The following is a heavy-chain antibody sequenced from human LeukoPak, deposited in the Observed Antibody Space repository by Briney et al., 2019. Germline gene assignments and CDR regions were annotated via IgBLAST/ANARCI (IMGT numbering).Heavy chain of an antibody. J-gene: IGHJ4*02. CDR3: ANGDAGRPSEGLDY. Sequence: PGGSLRLSCAASGFTFSSHAVSWVRQPPGKGLEWVSSVSGGGGTTYYADSVKGRFTISRDNSKSTLYLQMNSLRAEDTAVYYCANGDAGRPSEGLDYWGQGTLVTVSS. V-gene: IGHV3-23*01. CDR2: VSGGGGTT. D-gene: IGHD6-6*01. CDR1: GFTFSSHA.